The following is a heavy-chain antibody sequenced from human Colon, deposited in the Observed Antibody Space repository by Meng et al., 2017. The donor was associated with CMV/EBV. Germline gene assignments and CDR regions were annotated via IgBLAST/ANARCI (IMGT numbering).Heavy chain of an antibody. CDR3: HGSGGYSY. V-gene: IGHV3-53*01. CDR2: IYGDGYI. D-gene: IGHD1-26*01. Sequence: GGSLRLSCAASGFDVSDNHINWVRQAPGRGLEWVSTIYGDGYISYGESMKGRFAISRDNSKNRVCLQMNSLRAEDTAIYYCHGSGGYSYWGQGTLVTVSS. J-gene: IGHJ4*02. CDR1: GFDVSDNH.